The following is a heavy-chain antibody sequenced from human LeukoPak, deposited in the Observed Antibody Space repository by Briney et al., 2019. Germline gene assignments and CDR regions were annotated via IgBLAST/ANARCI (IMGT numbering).Heavy chain of an antibody. CDR2: ISSSGGST. Sequence: GGSLRLSCAASGFTFSSYAMSWVRQAPGKGLEWVSAISSSGGSTYYADSVKGRFTISRDNSKNTLYLQMNGLRAEDTAVFYCAKPRYYDSSGSFDYWGQGTLVTVSS. D-gene: IGHD3-22*01. J-gene: IGHJ4*02. V-gene: IGHV3-23*01. CDR1: GFTFSSYA. CDR3: AKPRYYDSSGSFDY.